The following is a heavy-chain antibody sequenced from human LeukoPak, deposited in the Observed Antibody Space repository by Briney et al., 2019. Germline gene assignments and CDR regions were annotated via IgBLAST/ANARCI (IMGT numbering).Heavy chain of an antibody. Sequence: GGSLRLSCAASGFTFSTYSMNWVRQAPGKGLEWVSSIISSSSYIYYADSVKGRFTISRDNAKNSLYLQMNSLRAEDTAVYYCARDPQYCSGGSCFSFDYWGQGTLVTVSS. D-gene: IGHD2-15*01. J-gene: IGHJ4*02. CDR1: GFTFSTYS. CDR2: IISSSSYI. V-gene: IGHV3-21*01. CDR3: ARDPQYCSGGSCFSFDY.